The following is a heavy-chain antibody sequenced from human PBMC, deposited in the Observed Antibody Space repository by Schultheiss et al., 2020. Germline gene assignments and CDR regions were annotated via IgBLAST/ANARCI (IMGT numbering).Heavy chain of an antibody. CDR1: GYTLTELS. CDR3: ATVSNTTYYDFWSGPSYYYYYGMDV. Sequence: GESLKISCKVSGYTLTELSMHWVRQAPGKGLEWMGGFDPEDGETIYAQKFQGRVTMTEDTSTDTAYMELSSLRSEDTAVYYCATVSNTTYYDFWSGPSYYYYYGMDVWGQGTTVTVSS. CDR2: FDPEDGET. V-gene: IGHV1-24*01. J-gene: IGHJ6*02. D-gene: IGHD3-3*01.